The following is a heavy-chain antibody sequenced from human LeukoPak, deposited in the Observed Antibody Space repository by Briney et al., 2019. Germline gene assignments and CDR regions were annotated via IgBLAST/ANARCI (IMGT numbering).Heavy chain of an antibody. CDR3: ARGVVAAPQTFDY. J-gene: IGHJ4*02. V-gene: IGHV4-39*07. D-gene: IGHD2-15*01. CDR2: IHYSGST. Sequence: SETLSLTCTVSGGSISSSSYYWGWIRQPPGKGLEWIGSIHYSGSTNYNPSLKSRVTISVDTSKNQFSLKLSSVTAADTAVYYCARGVVAAPQTFDYWGQGTLVTVSS. CDR1: GGSISSSSYY.